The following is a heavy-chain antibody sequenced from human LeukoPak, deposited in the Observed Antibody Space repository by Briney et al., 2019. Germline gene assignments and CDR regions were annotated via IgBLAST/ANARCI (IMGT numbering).Heavy chain of an antibody. D-gene: IGHD5-18*01. Sequence: ASVKVSCKASGYTFSSYGISWVRQAPGQGLEWMGWISAYNGNTNYAQKLQGRLTMTTDTSTSTAYMELRSLRSDDTAVYYCARDEAWGSAVDSGYNYGDRYLDYWGQGTLVTVSS. CDR2: ISAYNGNT. CDR3: ARDEAWGSAVDSGYNYGDRYLDY. CDR1: GYTFSSYG. V-gene: IGHV1-18*01. J-gene: IGHJ4*02.